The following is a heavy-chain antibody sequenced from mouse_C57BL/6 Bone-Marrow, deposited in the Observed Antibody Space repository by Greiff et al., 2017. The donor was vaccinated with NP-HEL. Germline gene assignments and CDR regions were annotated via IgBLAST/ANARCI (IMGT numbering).Heavy chain of an antibody. CDR1: GFNIKDDY. D-gene: IGHD1-1*01. J-gene: IGHJ2*01. CDR2: IDPENGDT. V-gene: IGHV14-4*01. CDR3: TYYYGSSPYYFDY. Sequence: DVKLQESGAELVRPGASVKLSCTASGFNIKDDYMHWVKQRPEQGLEWIGWIDPENGDTEYASKFQGKATITADTSSNTAYLQLSSLTSEDTAVYYCTYYYGSSPYYFDYWGQGTTLTVSS.